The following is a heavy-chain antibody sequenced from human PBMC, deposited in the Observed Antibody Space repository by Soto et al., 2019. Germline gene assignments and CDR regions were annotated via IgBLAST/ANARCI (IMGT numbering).Heavy chain of an antibody. D-gene: IGHD3-16*01. CDR3: EKGWGDY. Sequence: EVQVLESGGALVQPGGSLRLSCAASGFTFSSYDMSWVRQAPGKGLEWVSGLSGSGGSTYYADSVKGRFTISRDNSKNTLYLQMSSLSAEDTAVYYCEKGWGDYWGQGTLVTVSS. J-gene: IGHJ4*02. CDR1: GFTFSSYD. V-gene: IGHV3-23*01. CDR2: LSGSGGST.